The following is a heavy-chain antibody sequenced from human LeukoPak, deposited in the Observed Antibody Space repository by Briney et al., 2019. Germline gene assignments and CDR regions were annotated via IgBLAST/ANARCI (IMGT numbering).Heavy chain of an antibody. CDR2: ISHRGST. CDR3: ARGQYGGYVFAYFFDN. V-gene: IGHV4-38-2*02. CDR1: GYSISNGYY. Sequence: SETLSLTCTVSGYSISNGYYWGWIRQPPGKGLEWVGSISHRGSTYYNPSLRSRITISLDRSKQKFSLKLTSVTATDTAVYYCARGQYGGYVFAYFFDNWGQGTLVTVSS. J-gene: IGHJ4*02. D-gene: IGHD4-17*01.